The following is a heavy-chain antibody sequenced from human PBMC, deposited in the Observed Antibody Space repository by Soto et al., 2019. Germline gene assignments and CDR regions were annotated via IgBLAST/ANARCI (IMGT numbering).Heavy chain of an antibody. Sequence: ASVKVSCKASGFSFTGYYIHWLRRAPGQGLEWIEWINAHSGGTEYAQNFQGRVTLTRDTSIATAYLTLTSLKSDDTALYYCAKDLTRQLAYWLDPWGQGTQVTVSS. CDR1: GFSFTGYY. V-gene: IGHV1-2*02. CDR2: INAHSGGT. J-gene: IGHJ5*02. D-gene: IGHD6-6*01. CDR3: AKDLTRQLAYWLDP.